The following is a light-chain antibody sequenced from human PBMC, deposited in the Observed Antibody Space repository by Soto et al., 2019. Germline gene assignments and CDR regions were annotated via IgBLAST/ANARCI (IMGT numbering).Light chain of an antibody. CDR2: DVS. V-gene: IGLV2-14*01. CDR3: SSYTTSSVV. J-gene: IGLJ2*01. CDR1: ISDGGGYNY. Sequence: QSGLTQPASVSGSPGQSIIISCTGTISDGGGYNYVSWYQKHPGKARKLMIYDVSNRPSGVSNRFSGSKSGNTASLTISGLQAEDEADYYCSSYTTSSVVFGGGTQLTGL.